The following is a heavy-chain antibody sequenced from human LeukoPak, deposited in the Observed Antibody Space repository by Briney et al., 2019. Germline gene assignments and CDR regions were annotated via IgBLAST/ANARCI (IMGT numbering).Heavy chain of an antibody. CDR2: IYPGDSGS. CDR3: SRNEYYGSGNFEY. D-gene: IGHD3-10*01. Sequence: GESLKISFKGSGNSFTSHLIAWVRQMPGKGLELIGIIYPGDSGSRYSPSFQGQVTISADKPISTTYLQRTSLKASDTALYYCSRNEYYGSGNFEYWGQGPLVTVP. J-gene: IGHJ4*02. CDR1: GNSFTSHL. V-gene: IGHV5-51*04.